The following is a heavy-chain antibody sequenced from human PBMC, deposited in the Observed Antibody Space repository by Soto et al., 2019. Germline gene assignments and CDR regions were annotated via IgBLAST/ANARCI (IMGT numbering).Heavy chain of an antibody. CDR1: GSPFIVYA. CDR3: AREWLGRN. D-gene: IGHD6-19*01. J-gene: IGHJ4*02. V-gene: IGHV1-3*01. CDR2: INVGSGNA. Sequence: VLLGQSGAEVKTPGASVRVSCKAPGSPFIVYAMHWVRQAPGQRLEWVGWINVGSGNAKYSQKFQGRVTITRDTSATTVYMELTSLRSEDTAVYYCAREWLGRNWGQGTLVTVSA.